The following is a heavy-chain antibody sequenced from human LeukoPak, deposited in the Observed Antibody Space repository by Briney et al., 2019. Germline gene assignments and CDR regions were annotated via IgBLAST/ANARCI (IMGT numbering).Heavy chain of an antibody. V-gene: IGHV1-18*01. Sequence: GASVKVSCKASGYTFTSYGISWVRQAPGQGLEWMGWISAYNGNKNYAQKLQGRVTMTTDTSTSTAYMELRSLRSDDTAVYYCARGSIVVVVAATPRYYYYYMDVWGKGTTVTVSS. J-gene: IGHJ6*03. CDR2: ISAYNGNK. D-gene: IGHD2-15*01. CDR1: GYTFTSYG. CDR3: ARGSIVVVVAATPRYYYYYMDV.